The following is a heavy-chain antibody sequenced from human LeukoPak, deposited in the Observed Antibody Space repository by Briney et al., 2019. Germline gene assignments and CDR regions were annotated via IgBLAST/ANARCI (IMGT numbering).Heavy chain of an antibody. CDR1: GFTFSDYY. J-gene: IGHJ4*02. Sequence: GGSLRLSCAASGFTFSDYYMSWIRQAPGKGLEWVSYISSSGSTIYYADSVKGRFTISRDNAKNSLYLQMNSLRAEDTAVYYCARILSSLAAGDSYDYWGQGTLVTVSS. D-gene: IGHD6-13*01. V-gene: IGHV3-11*04. CDR2: ISSSGSTI. CDR3: ARILSSLAAGDSYDY.